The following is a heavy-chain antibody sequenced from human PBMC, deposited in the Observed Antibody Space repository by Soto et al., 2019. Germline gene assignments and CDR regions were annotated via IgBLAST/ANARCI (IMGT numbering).Heavy chain of an antibody. Sequence: SETLSLTCTVSGGSISSGGYYWSWIRQHPGKGLEWIGYIYYSGSTYYNPSLKSRVTISVDTSKNQFSLKLSSVTAADTAVYYCARWKNEGSYGGNSHGMGVWGQGTTVTVSS. CDR1: GGSISSGGYY. V-gene: IGHV4-31*03. J-gene: IGHJ6*02. CDR3: ARWKNEGSYGGNSHGMGV. CDR2: IYYSGST. D-gene: IGHD4-17*01.